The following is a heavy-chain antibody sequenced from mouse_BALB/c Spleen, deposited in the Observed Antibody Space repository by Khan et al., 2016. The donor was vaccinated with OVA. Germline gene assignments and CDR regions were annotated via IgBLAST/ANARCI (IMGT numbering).Heavy chain of an antibody. Sequence: QVQLKQSGPGLVAPSQSLSITCTVSGFSLTSYGVHWVRQPPGKGLEWLGVIWAGGSTNYNSALMSRLSISKVNSKSQVFLKMNSLQTDDTAMYYCAGLYYYGSSFYAMDYWGQGTSVTVSS. CDR3: AGLYYYGSSFYAMDY. CDR2: IWAGGST. J-gene: IGHJ4*01. V-gene: IGHV2-9*02. D-gene: IGHD1-1*01. CDR1: GFSLTSYG.